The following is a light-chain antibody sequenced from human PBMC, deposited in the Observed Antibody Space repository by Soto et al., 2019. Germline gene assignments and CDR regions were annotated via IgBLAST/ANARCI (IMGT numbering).Light chain of an antibody. V-gene: IGKV1-5*01. Sequence: DIQMTQSPSTLSASVGDRVTITCRASQSISSWLAWYQQKPGKAPKLLIYDASSLESGVPSRFNGSRSGTEFALTMSMLQPDDFGTYYCQQYNSYWTFGQGTQVETK. CDR2: DAS. CDR3: QQYNSYWT. J-gene: IGKJ1*01. CDR1: QSISSW.